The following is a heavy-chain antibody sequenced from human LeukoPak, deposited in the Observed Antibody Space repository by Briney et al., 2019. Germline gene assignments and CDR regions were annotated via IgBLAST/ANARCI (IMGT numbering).Heavy chain of an antibody. CDR1: GFTFSDYY. V-gene: IGHV3-11*01. J-gene: IGHJ6*02. CDR2: ISSSGSTI. CDR3: ARDRGWHSSSSGKAYYGMDV. Sequence: GGSLRLSCAASGFTFSDYYMSWIRQAPGKGLEWVSYISSSGSTIYYADSVKGRFTISRDNAKNSLYLQMNSLRAEDTAVYYCARDRGWHSSSSGKAYYGMDVWGQGTTVTVSS. D-gene: IGHD6-6*01.